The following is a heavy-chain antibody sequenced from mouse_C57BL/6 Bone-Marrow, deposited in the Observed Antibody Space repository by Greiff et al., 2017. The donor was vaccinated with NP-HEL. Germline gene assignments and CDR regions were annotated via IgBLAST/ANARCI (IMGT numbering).Heavy chain of an antibody. D-gene: IGHD2-4*01. CDR2: INPSSGYT. J-gene: IGHJ4*01. Sequence: QVQLQQSGAELAKPGASVKLSCKASGYTFTSYWLHWVNQRPGQGLEWIGYINPSSGYTKYNQKFKDKATLTVDKSSSTAYMPLISLTDEDSAVYYCARDDYLYYYAMDYWGQGTSVTGSS. CDR3: ARDDYLYYYAMDY. CDR1: GYTFTSYW. V-gene: IGHV1-7*01.